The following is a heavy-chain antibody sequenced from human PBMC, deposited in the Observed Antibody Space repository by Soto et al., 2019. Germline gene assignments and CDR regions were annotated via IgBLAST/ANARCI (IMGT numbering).Heavy chain of an antibody. CDR1: GGSISSCGYY. V-gene: IGHV4-31*03. Sequence: PSETLSVTCTVSGGSISSCGYYWSWIRQHPGKGLEWIGYIYYSGSTYYNPSLKSRVTISVDTSKNQFSLKLSSVTAADTAVYYCARGGIAAAAPPDYWGQGTLVTVS. D-gene: IGHD6-13*01. CDR2: IYYSGST. CDR3: ARGGIAAAAPPDY. J-gene: IGHJ4*02.